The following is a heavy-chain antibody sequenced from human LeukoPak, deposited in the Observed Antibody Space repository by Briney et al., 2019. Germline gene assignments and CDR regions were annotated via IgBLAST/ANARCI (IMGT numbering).Heavy chain of an antibody. Sequence: GGSLRLSCAASGFTFSSYTMNWVRQAPGKGLEWVPSISGTSRYIYYADSVNGRFTISRDNAKNSLYLQMNSLRAEDTAVYYCARDGSGSGGSQYYFDYWGQGTLVTVSS. CDR3: ARDGSGSGGSQYYFDY. J-gene: IGHJ4*02. CDR1: GFTFSSYT. D-gene: IGHD2-15*01. V-gene: IGHV3-21*01. CDR2: ISGTSRYI.